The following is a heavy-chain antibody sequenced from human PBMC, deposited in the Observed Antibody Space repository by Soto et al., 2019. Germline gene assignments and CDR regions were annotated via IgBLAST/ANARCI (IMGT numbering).Heavy chain of an antibody. V-gene: IGHV4-59*01. CDR3: ARGGGLAPRPVDY. J-gene: IGHJ4*02. D-gene: IGHD6-6*01. CDR2: IYYSGNT. CDR1: GGSISSYY. Sequence: VQLQESGPGLVKPSETLSLTCTVSGGSISSYYWSWIRQPPGKGLEWIGFIYYSGNTNYNPSLKSRVTISVDTSKNQFSLKLSSVTAADTAIYYCARGGGLAPRPVDYWGQGALVTVSS.